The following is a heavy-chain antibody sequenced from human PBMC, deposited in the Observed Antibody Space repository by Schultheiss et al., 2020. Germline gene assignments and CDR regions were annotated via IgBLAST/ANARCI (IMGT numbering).Heavy chain of an antibody. J-gene: IGHJ4*02. V-gene: IGHV3-7*01. CDR3: ARGGLNDFWSGYSVY. Sequence: GGSLRLSCAASGFTFSSYWMSWVRQAPGKGLEWVANIKQDGSEKYYVDSVKGRFTISRDNAKNSLYLQMNSLRAEDTAVYYCARGGLNDFWSGYSVYWGQGTLVTVSS. CDR2: IKQDGSEK. CDR1: GFTFSSYW. D-gene: IGHD3-3*01.